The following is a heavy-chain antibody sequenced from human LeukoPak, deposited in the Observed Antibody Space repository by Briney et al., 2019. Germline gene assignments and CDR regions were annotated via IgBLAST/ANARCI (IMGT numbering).Heavy chain of an antibody. J-gene: IGHJ4*02. CDR1: GFTRSSYE. CDR2: ISPDGSGT. CDR3: AQVGATGY. Sequence: GVSLRLFCAASGFTRSSYEMNWVRQAPRKGLVWVSRISPDGSGTNYADSVKGRFTISRDNAKNTLYLQMNSLRAEDAAVYYCAQVGATGYWGRGTLVTVSS. V-gene: IGHV3-74*01. D-gene: IGHD1-26*01.